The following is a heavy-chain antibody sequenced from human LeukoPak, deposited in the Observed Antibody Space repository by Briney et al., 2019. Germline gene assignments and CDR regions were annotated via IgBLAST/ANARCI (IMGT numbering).Heavy chain of an antibody. D-gene: IGHD3-3*01. Sequence: KPSETLSLTCTVSGGSISSYYWSWIRQPPGKGLEWIGYIYYSGSTNYNPSLKSRVTISVDTSKNQFSLKLSSVTAADTAVYYCARHHYDFWSGYPRAFDIWGQGTMVTVSS. J-gene: IGHJ3*02. V-gene: IGHV4-59*08. CDR2: IYYSGST. CDR3: ARHHYDFWSGYPRAFDI. CDR1: GGSISSYY.